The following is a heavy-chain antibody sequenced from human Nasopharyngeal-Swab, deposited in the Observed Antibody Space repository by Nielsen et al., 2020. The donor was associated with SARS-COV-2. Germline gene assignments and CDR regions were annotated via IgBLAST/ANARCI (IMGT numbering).Heavy chain of an antibody. CDR1: GGSISSDY. CDR3: ARVITMVRGVIIRHYGMDV. D-gene: IGHD3-10*01. Sequence: SETLSLTCTVSGGSISSDYWSWIRQPAGKGLEWIGRIYTSGSTNYNPSLKSRVTMSVDTSKNQFSLKLSSVTAADTAVYYCARVITMVRGVIIRHYGMDVWGQGTTVTVSS. CDR2: IYTSGST. J-gene: IGHJ6*02. V-gene: IGHV4-4*07.